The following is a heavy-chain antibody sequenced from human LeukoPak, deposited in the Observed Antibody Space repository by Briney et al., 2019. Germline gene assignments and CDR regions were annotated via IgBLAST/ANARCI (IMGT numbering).Heavy chain of an antibody. V-gene: IGHV4-34*01. CDR1: GGAFSNYY. CDR2: INDNGRI. Sequence: SETLSLTCAVYGGAFSNYYWSWIRQTPGKGMEWIGEINDNGRINYNPSLMSRVTVSVDTSKNQFSLRLTSVTATDTAVYYCARRWNYGRNYYIDVWGKGATVSVSS. CDR3: ARRWNYGRNYYIDV. D-gene: IGHD1-7*01. J-gene: IGHJ6*03.